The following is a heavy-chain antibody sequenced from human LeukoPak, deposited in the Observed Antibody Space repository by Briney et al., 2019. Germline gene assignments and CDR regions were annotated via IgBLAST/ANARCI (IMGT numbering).Heavy chain of an antibody. J-gene: IGHJ5*02. CDR3: ARDHSVGDIAWWFDP. D-gene: IGHD3-10*01. Sequence: GGSLRLSCAASGFTFSSYSMNWVRQAPGKGLEWVSSISSSSSYIYYADSVKGRFTISRDNAKNSLYLQMNSLRVEDTAVYYCARDHSVGDIAWWFDPWGQGTLVSVSS. CDR1: GFTFSSYS. CDR2: ISSSSSYI. V-gene: IGHV3-21*04.